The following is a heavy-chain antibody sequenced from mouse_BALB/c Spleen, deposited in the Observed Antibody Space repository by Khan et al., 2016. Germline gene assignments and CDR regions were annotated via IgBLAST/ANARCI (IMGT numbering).Heavy chain of an antibody. J-gene: IGHJ3*01. CDR1: GYTFTNYG. Sequence: QIQLVQSGPELKKPGETVKISCKASGYTFTNYGMNWVKQAPGKGLKWMCWTNTYTGEPTYADDFKGRFAFSLETSASTAYLQINNLKNEDMATYFCARDYGNPFAYWGQGTLVTVSA. CDR3: ARDYGNPFAY. CDR2: TNTYTGEP. D-gene: IGHD2-1*01. V-gene: IGHV9-1*02.